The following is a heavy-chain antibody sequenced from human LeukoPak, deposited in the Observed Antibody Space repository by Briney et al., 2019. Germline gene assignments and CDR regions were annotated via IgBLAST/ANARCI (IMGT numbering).Heavy chain of an antibody. J-gene: IGHJ4*02. V-gene: IGHV3-23*01. CDR3: AKAGVLRYFDWLYTEIDY. Sequence: PGGSLRLSCAASGFTFSSYGMSWVRQAPGKGLEWVSAISGSGGSTYYADSVKGRFTISRDNSKNTLYLQMNSLRAEDTAVYYCAKAGVLRYFDWLYTEIDYWGQGTLVTVSS. CDR1: GFTFSSYG. D-gene: IGHD3-9*01. CDR2: ISGSGGST.